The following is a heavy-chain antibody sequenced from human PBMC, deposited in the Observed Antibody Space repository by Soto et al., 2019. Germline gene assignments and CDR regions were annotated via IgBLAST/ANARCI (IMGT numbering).Heavy chain of an antibody. J-gene: IGHJ5*02. CDR2: INPSGGST. D-gene: IGHD3-10*01. CDR1: GYTFTSYY. V-gene: IGHV1-46*01. CDR3: ATGRGYGSGSYYNTWFDP. Sequence: ASVKVSCKASGYTFTSYYMHWVRQAPGQGLEWIGIINPSGGSTSYAQKFQGRVTMTEDTSTDTAYMELSSLRSEDTAVYYCATGRGYGSGSYYNTWFDPWGQGTLVTVSS.